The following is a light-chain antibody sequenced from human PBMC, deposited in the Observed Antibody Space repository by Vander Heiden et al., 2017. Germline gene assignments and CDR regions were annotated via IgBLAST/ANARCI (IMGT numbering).Light chain of an antibody. CDR2: GAS. CDR3: QQDNIFKT. V-gene: IGKV3-15*01. Sequence: EIVMTQSPATLSVSPGERATLSCRASQSVSSNLAWYQQKPVQAPRLLIYGASTRANGIPDRFSGSGSGTEFTLTISSLQSEDFAVYYCQQDNIFKTFGQGTKVEIK. CDR1: QSVSSN. J-gene: IGKJ1*01.